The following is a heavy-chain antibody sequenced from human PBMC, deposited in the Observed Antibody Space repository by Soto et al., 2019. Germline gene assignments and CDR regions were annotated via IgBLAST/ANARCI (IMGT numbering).Heavy chain of an antibody. J-gene: IGHJ5*02. CDR3: ARGGVYYDFWSGYLNWFDP. CDR1: GGSFSGYY. Sequence: SETLSLTCAVYGGSFSGYYWSWIRQPPGKGLEWIGEINHSGSTNYNPSLKSRVTISADTSKNQFSLKLSSVTAADTAVYYCARGGVYYDFWSGYLNWFDPWGQGTLVTVSS. CDR2: INHSGST. D-gene: IGHD3-3*01. V-gene: IGHV4-34*01.